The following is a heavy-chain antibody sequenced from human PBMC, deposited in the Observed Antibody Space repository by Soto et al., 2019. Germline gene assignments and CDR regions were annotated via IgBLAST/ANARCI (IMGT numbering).Heavy chain of an antibody. CDR1: GYTFTSYW. Sequence: GESLKISCKGSGYTFTSYWITWVLQIPGKGLEWMGRIDPSDSSTNYSPSFQGHVTISTDKSITTAHLQWSSLKVSDTAMYYCAATGYTYGYHFDHWGQGTQVTVSS. V-gene: IGHV5-10-1*01. CDR3: AATGYTYGYHFDH. D-gene: IGHD5-18*01. CDR2: IDPSDSST. J-gene: IGHJ4*02.